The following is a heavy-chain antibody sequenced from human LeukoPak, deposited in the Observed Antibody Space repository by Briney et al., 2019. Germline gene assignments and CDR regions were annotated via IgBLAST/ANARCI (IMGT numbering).Heavy chain of an antibody. CDR3: ARHLYSGNAFDI. Sequence: SETLSLTCTVSGASITSYYWSWIRQPPGKGLEWIGYIYYSGSTNYNPSLKSRVTISVDTSKNQFSLKLSSVTAADTAVYYCARHLYSGNAFDIWGQGTMVTVSS. V-gene: IGHV4-59*08. J-gene: IGHJ3*02. CDR2: IYYSGST. D-gene: IGHD3-10*01. CDR1: GASITSYY.